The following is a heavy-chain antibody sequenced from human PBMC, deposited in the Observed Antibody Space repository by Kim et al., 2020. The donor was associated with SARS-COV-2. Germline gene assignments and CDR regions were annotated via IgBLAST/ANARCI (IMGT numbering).Heavy chain of an antibody. D-gene: IGHD5-12*01. V-gene: IGHV1-46*01. CDR3: ARDLGIVATIFNY. J-gene: IGHJ4*02. Sequence: CAQKFPGRGTMTRDTSTSTVYMELSSLRSEDTAVYYCARDLGIVATIFNYWGQGTLVTVSS.